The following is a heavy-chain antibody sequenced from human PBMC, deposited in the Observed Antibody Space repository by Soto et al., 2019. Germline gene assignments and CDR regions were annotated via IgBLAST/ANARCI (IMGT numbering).Heavy chain of an antibody. CDR2: IYYSGST. V-gene: IGHV4-31*03. J-gene: IGHJ4*02. Sequence: QVQLQESGPGLVKPSQTLSLTCTVSGGSISSGDYYWSWIRQHPGKGLEWIGYIYYSGSTNYNPSLKSRVNISVDTSKNQFSLKLSSVTAADTAVYYCARDLAYYYGSGSHHYWGRGTLVTVSS. CDR1: GGSISSGDYY. CDR3: ARDLAYYYGSGSHHY. D-gene: IGHD3-10*01.